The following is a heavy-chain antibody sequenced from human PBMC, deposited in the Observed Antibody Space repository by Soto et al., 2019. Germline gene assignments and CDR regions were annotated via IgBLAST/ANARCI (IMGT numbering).Heavy chain of an antibody. CDR2: IYPSDSYT. CDR1: GYKFTTYW. CDR3: AFHLRRYSDSDDWSVY. Sequence: GESLKISCQVSGYKFTTYWISWVRQMPGKGLEWMGRIYPSDSYTMYSPSFQGHVTISTDKSISTAYLQWSSLRASDTAIYYCAFHLRRYSDSDDWSVYWGQGTPVTVSS. V-gene: IGHV5-10-1*01. D-gene: IGHD3-22*01. J-gene: IGHJ4*02.